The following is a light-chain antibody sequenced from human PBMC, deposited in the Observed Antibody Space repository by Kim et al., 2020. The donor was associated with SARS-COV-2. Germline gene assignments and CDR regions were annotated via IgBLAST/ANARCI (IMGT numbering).Light chain of an antibody. Sequence: ASVKLTCALSSAHSSYAIAWHQQQPEKGPRYLMKLNSDGSHSKGDGIPDRFSGSSSGAERYLTISSLQSEDEADYYCQTWGTGIGVFGGGTQLTVL. CDR2: LNSDGSH. CDR3: QTWGTGIGV. V-gene: IGLV4-69*01. CDR1: SAHSSYA. J-gene: IGLJ3*02.